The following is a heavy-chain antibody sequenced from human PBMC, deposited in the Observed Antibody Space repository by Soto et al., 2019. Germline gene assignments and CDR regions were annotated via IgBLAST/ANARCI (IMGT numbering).Heavy chain of an antibody. Sequence: PGGSLRLSCAASGFTFSSYGMHWVRQAPGKGLEWVAVIWYDGSNKYYADSVKGRFTISRDNSKNTLYLQMNSLRAEDTAVYYCARDWKGASATLDYWGQGTLVTVSS. J-gene: IGHJ4*02. V-gene: IGHV3-33*01. CDR2: IWYDGSNK. CDR3: ARDWKGASATLDY. CDR1: GFTFSSYG. D-gene: IGHD5-12*01.